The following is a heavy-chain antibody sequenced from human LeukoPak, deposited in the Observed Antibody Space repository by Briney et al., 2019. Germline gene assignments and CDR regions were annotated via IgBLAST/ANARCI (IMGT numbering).Heavy chain of an antibody. CDR3: ASDPSGIAAAREGYGMDV. CDR1: AFTFTSYS. J-gene: IGHJ6*02. Sequence: PGGSLRLSCAASAFTFTSYSMNWVRQVPGKGLEWVSSISSSSSFIYYADSVKGRFTISRDNSKNTLYLQMNSLRAEDTAVYYCASDPSGIAAAREGYGMDVWGQGTRVTVSS. V-gene: IGHV3-21*01. D-gene: IGHD6-13*01. CDR2: ISSSSSFI.